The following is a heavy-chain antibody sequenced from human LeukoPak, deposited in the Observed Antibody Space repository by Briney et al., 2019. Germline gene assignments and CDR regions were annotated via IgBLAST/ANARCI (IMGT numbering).Heavy chain of an antibody. CDR3: AKDNQVDSSGYYSAAEYFQH. V-gene: IGHV3-30*18. Sequence: PGGSLRLSCAASEFTFSTYGMHWVRQAPGKGLEWVAVISYDGSYKFYADSVKGRFTISRDNSKSTLYLQMNSLRAEDTAVYYCAKDNQVDSSGYYSAAEYFQHWGQGTLVTVSS. J-gene: IGHJ1*01. D-gene: IGHD3-22*01. CDR2: ISYDGSYK. CDR1: EFTFSTYG.